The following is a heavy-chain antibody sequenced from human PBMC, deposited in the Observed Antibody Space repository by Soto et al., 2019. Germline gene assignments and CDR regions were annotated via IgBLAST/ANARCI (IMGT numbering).Heavy chain of an antibody. Sequence: QVQLVQSGAEVKKPGASVKVSCKASGYTFTSYGISWVRQAPRQGLEWVGWISAYNGNTNYAHTLQGRVTMNRDTTTSTAYMELRSLRSDDTAVYYCAREAPLPYYYYGMDVWGQGTTVTVSS. V-gene: IGHV1-18*01. D-gene: IGHD2-15*01. CDR2: ISAYNGNT. J-gene: IGHJ6*02. CDR1: GYTFTSYG. CDR3: AREAPLPYYYYGMDV.